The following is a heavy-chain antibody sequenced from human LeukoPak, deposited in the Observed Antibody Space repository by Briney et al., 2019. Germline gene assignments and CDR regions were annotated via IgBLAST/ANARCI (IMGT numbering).Heavy chain of an antibody. V-gene: IGHV6-1*01. CDR2: TYYRSKWYN. Sequence: HSQTLSLTCAISGDSVSSNSAAWNWIRPSPLRGLEWLGRTYYRSKWYNGYAVSVKNRIIINPDTSKNQFSLQLNSVTPEDTAVYYCARSSGGWIDYWGQGTLVTVSS. J-gene: IGHJ4*02. CDR3: ARSSGGWIDY. CDR1: GDSVSSNSAA. D-gene: IGHD6-19*01.